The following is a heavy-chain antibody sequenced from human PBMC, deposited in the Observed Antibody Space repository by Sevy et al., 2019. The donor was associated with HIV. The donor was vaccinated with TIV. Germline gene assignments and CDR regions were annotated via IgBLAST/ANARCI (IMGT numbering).Heavy chain of an antibody. CDR1: GGSISSGIYS. CDR3: AGDNGDYPYYFDH. Sequence: SESLSLTCAVSGGSISSGIYSWNWIRQPPGKGLEWIGYIYHTGSTYYNSSLKSRVTISVDRSKNQFSLKLSSVTAADTAVYYCAGDNGDYPYYFDHWGQGTLVTVSS. D-gene: IGHD4-17*01. V-gene: IGHV4-30-2*01. J-gene: IGHJ4*02. CDR2: IYHTGST.